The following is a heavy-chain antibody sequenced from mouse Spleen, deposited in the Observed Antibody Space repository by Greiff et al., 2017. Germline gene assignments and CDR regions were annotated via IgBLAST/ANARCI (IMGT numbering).Heavy chain of an antibody. Sequence: QVQLQQSGPGLVQPSQSLSITCTVSGFSLTSYGVHWVRQSPGKGLEWLGVIWSGGSTDYNAAFISRLSISKDNSKSQVFFKMNSLQADDTAIYYCARGAYGNPFAYWGQGTLVTVSA. CDR3: ARGAYGNPFAY. J-gene: IGHJ3*01. D-gene: IGHD2-10*02. V-gene: IGHV2-2*01. CDR2: IWSGGST. CDR1: GFSLTSYG.